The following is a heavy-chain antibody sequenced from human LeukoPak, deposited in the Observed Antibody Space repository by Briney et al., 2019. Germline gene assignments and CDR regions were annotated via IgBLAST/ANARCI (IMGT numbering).Heavy chain of an antibody. CDR1: GYTFTGYY. Sequence: GASLKVSCKASGYTFTGYYMHWVRQAPGQGLEWMGWINPNSGGTNYAQKFQGRVTMTRDTSISTAYMELSRLRSDDTAVYYCARGYCSGGSCQGGDYWGQGTLVTVSS. J-gene: IGHJ4*02. CDR2: INPNSGGT. V-gene: IGHV1-2*02. D-gene: IGHD2-15*01. CDR3: ARGYCSGGSCQGGDY.